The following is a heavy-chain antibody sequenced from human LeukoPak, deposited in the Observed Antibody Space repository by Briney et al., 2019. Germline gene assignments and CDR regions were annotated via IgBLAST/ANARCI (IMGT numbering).Heavy chain of an antibody. CDR3: ARHNGVSYLDY. J-gene: IGHJ4*02. V-gene: IGHV4-59*02. Sequence: PSETLSLTCTVSGVSAISSYWSWVRQPPGKGLEYIGFIHHSGDTKYNPSLKSRVTMSVDTSKSQFSLRLSSVTAADSAVYYCARHNGVSYLDYWAQGTLVTVSS. D-gene: IGHD2-8*01. CDR2: IHHSGDT. CDR1: GVSAISSY.